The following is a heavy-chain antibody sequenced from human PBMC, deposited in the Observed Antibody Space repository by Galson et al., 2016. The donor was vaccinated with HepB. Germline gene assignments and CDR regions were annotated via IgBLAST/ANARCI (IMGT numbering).Heavy chain of an antibody. CDR2: ASSDGRDT. CDR3: ARALVDRSGFSGFDI. Sequence: SLRLSCAASGFSFDNYAIHWVRQAPGKGLEWVAVASSDGRDTYHADSVKGRFTISRDKSNNTLYLQMNSLRAEDTAVYYCARALVDRSGFSGFDIWGQGKMVTVSS. CDR1: GFSFDNYA. J-gene: IGHJ3*02. V-gene: IGHV3-30*03. D-gene: IGHD3-22*01.